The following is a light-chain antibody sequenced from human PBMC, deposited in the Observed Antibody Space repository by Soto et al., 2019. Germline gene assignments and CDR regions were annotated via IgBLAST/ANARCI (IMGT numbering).Light chain of an antibody. CDR2: DAS. CDR1: QNINNY. CDR3: QQYENRPT. J-gene: IGKJ5*01. Sequence: DIQMIQSPSSLSASVGDRVTITCQSSQNINNYLNWYQQKPGRAPKLLIYDASNLEAGVPSRFRGSGSGTDFTFTISRLQPEDFATYYCQQYENRPTFGQGTRLEIK. V-gene: IGKV1-33*01.